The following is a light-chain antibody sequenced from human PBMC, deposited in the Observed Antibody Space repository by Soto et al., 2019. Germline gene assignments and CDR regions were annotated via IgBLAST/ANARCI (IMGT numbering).Light chain of an antibody. CDR2: AAS. J-gene: IGKJ2*01. CDR3: LQDYNYPYT. CDR1: QGIKND. V-gene: IGKV1-6*01. Sequence: AIQMTQSPSSLSASVGDRVTITCRASQGIKNDLAWYQQKPGKDPKLLIYAASSLQSGVPSRFSGSGSGTDFTLTISSLQPEDFATYYCLQDYNYPYTFGQGTKVDIX.